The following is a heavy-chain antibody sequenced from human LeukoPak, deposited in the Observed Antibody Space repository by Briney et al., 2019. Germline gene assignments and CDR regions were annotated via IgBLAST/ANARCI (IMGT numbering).Heavy chain of an antibody. CDR1: GFTFNTYA. CDR3: AKGSRSIAVDNLCDY. Sequence: GGSLRLSCAASGFTFNTYAMSWVRQAPGKGLEWVSAISGSGGSTYYADSVKGRFTISRDNSKNTLYLQMNSLRAEDTAVYYCAKGSRSIAVDNLCDYWGQGTLVTVSS. D-gene: IGHD6-6*01. CDR2: ISGSGGST. V-gene: IGHV3-23*01. J-gene: IGHJ4*02.